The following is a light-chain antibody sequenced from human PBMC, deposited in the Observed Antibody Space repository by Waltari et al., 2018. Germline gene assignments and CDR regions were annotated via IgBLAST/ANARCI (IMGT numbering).Light chain of an antibody. Sequence: DIQMTQSPLFLCASVGDRVTITCRASESFSIYLYWYQQKPGNAPKLLISGASSLQSGVPPSYVGSGAGTDFTLTISCLQPEYFTAYYCQQSYNIPGTFGQGTRVEIK. V-gene: IGKV1-39*01. CDR3: QQSYNIPGT. J-gene: IGKJ1*01. CDR2: GAS. CDR1: ESFSIY.